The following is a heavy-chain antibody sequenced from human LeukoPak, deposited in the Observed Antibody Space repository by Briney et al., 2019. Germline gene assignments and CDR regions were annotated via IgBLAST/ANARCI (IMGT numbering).Heavy chain of an antibody. V-gene: IGHV3-30-3*01. CDR1: GFTFSSYA. Sequence: GGSLRLSCAASGFTFSSYAMHWVRQAPGKGLEWVAVISYDGSNKYYADSVKGRFTISRDNSKNTLYLQMNSLRAEDTAVYYCARDPGNKNWFDPLGPGNPGHRLL. J-gene: IGHJ5*02. CDR3: ARDPGNKNWFDP. D-gene: IGHD1/OR15-1a*01. CDR2: ISYDGSNK.